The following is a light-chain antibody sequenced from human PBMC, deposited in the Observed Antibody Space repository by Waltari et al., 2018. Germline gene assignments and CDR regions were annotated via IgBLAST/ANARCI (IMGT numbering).Light chain of an antibody. CDR3: SSYTSSSTWV. V-gene: IGLV2-14*01. CDR1: SSYVGGYKY. CDR2: DVS. Sequence: QSALTQPASVSGSPGQSITLSCTGTSSYVGGYKYVSWYQQHPGKAPQLMIYDVSKRPSGVSNRFSGSKSGNTASLTISGLQAEDEADYYCSSYTSSSTWVFGGGTKLTVL. J-gene: IGLJ3*02.